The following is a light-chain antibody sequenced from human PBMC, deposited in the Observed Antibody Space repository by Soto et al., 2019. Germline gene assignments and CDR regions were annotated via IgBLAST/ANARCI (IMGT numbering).Light chain of an antibody. V-gene: IGKV3D-20*02. Sequence: EIVLTQSPGTLSLSPGERATLSCRAIQSVSSSYLAWYQQKPGQAPRLLIYDASNRATGIPARFSGSGSGTDFTLTISSLEPEDLAVYYCQQRGNRPPWTFGQGTMVDNK. CDR3: QQRGNRPPWT. J-gene: IGKJ1*01. CDR1: QSVSSSY. CDR2: DAS.